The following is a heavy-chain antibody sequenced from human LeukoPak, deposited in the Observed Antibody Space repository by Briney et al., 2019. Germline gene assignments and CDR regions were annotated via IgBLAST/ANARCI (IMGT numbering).Heavy chain of an antibody. CDR1: GFTSSGYS. D-gene: IGHD3-22*01. Sequence: GGSLRLSCTASGFTSSGYSMNWLRQAPGKGLEWVSSFGTRSTSIYHAGSVKGRFAISRDNAKNSLYLQMNSLRAEDTALYYCAREVSEGFDFWGQGTLVTVSS. CDR3: AREVSEGFDF. V-gene: IGHV3-21*01. J-gene: IGHJ4*02. CDR2: FGTRSTSI.